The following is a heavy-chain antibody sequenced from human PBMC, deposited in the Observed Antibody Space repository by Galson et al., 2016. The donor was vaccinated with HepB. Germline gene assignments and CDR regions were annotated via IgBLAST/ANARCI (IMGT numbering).Heavy chain of an antibody. CDR2: IFSGDAT. Sequence: SLRLSCAASGFSVSGKYMSWARQAPGKGLEWVSAIFSGDATYYRDSVKGRFTISRDTSKSTLYLQMNNLRAEDTAIYYCEGYSDPFDIWGQGTMVTVSP. J-gene: IGHJ3*02. V-gene: IGHV3-53*01. D-gene: IGHD3-22*01. CDR3: EGYSDPFDI. CDR1: GFSVSGKY.